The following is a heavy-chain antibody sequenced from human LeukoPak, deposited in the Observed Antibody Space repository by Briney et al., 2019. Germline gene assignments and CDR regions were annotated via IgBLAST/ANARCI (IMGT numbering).Heavy chain of an antibody. CDR1: GFTFSSYA. V-gene: IGHV3-30*07. Sequence: PGRSLRLSCAASGFTFSSYAMHWVRQAPGKGLEWVAVISYDGSNKYYADSVKGRFTISRDNSKNTLYLQMNSLRAEDTAVYYCAKGGAAMVNYYFDYWGQGTLVTVSS. CDR2: ISYDGSNK. D-gene: IGHD5-18*01. J-gene: IGHJ4*02. CDR3: AKGGAAMVNYYFDY.